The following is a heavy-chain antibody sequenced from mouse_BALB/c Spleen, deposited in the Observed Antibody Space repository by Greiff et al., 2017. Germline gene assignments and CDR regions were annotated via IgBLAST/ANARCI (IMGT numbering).Heavy chain of an antibody. CDR1: GFTFSSFG. Sequence: EVKLQESGGGLVQPGGSRKLSCAASGFTFSSFGMHWVRQAPEKGLEWVAYISSGSSTIYYADTVKGRFTISRDNPKNTLFLQMTSLRSEDTAMYYCARSGTEAMDYWGQGTSVTVSS. CDR2: ISSGSSTI. J-gene: IGHJ4*01. V-gene: IGHV5-17*02. D-gene: IGHD3-1*01. CDR3: ARSGTEAMDY.